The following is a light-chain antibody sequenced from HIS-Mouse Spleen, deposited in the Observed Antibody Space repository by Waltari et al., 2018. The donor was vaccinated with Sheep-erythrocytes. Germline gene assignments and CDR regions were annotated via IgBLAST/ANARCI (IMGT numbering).Light chain of an antibody. J-gene: IGKJ3*01. CDR2: LGS. V-gene: IGKV2-28*01. CDR1: QSILHSNGYNY. CDR3: MQALQTPIFT. Sequence: DIVMTQSALSLPVTPGQPASISCRSSQSILHSNGYNYLDWYLQKPGQSPQLLIYLGSNRASGVPDRFSGSGSGTDFTLKISRVEAEDVGVYYCMQALQTPIFTFGPGTKVDIK.